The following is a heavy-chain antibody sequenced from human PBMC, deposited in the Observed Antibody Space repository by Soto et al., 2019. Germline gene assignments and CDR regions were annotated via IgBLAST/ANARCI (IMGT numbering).Heavy chain of an antibody. CDR2: MNPNSGNT. Sequence: QVQLVQSGAEVKKPGASVKVSCKASGYTFTSYDINWVRQATGQGLEWMGWMNPNSGNTVYAQKFQGRVTMTRNTSISTAYMELCSLRSENTAVYYCARGHSSSWYVCDYWGQGTLVTVSS. D-gene: IGHD6-13*01. J-gene: IGHJ4*02. CDR1: GYTFTSYD. CDR3: ARGHSSSWYVCDY. V-gene: IGHV1-8*01.